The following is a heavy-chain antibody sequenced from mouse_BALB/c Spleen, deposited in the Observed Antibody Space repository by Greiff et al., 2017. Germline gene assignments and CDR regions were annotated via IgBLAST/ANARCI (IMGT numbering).Heavy chain of an antibody. V-gene: IGHV5-15*02. Sequence: EVQLVESGGGLVQPGGSRKLSCAASGFTFSDYGMAWVRQAPGKGPAWVAFISNLAYSIYYADTVTGRFTISRENAKNTLYLEMSRLRSEDTAMYYCARAQSWDGGAWFADWGQGTLVTVSA. CDR2: ISNLAYSI. J-gene: IGHJ3*01. CDR1: GFTFSDYG. D-gene: IGHD4-1*01. CDR3: ARAQSWDGGAWFAD.